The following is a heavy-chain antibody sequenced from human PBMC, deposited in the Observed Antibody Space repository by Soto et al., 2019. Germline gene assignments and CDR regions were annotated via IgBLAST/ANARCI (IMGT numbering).Heavy chain of an antibody. Sequence: SETLSLTCTVSGGSISSSSYYWGWIRQPPGKGLEWIGSIYYSGSTYYNPSLKSRVTISVDTSKNQSSLKLRSVTAADTAVYYCARHAHGVAIGGDAFDIWGQGTMVTVSS. D-gene: IGHD2-21*01. V-gene: IGHV4-39*01. J-gene: IGHJ3*02. CDR2: IYYSGST. CDR1: GGSISSSSYY. CDR3: ARHAHGVAIGGDAFDI.